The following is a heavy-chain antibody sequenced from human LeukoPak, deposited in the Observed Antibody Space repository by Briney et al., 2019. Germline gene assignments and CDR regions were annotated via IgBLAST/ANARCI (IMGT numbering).Heavy chain of an antibody. CDR3: AREPWIQLDEVLR. J-gene: IGHJ4*02. CDR1: GYTFTSYA. CDR2: INAGNGNT. D-gene: IGHD5-18*01. Sequence: ASVKVSCKASGYTFTSYAMHWVRQAPGQRLEWMGWINAGNGNTKYSQKFQGRVTITRDTSASTAYMELSSLRSEDTAVYYCAREPWIQLDEVLRWGQGTLVTVSS. V-gene: IGHV1-3*01.